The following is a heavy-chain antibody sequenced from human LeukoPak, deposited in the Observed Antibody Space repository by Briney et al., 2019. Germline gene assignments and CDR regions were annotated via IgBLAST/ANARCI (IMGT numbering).Heavy chain of an antibody. CDR3: ARDSGSGNNDY. CDR1: GYIFTNYD. CDR2: VSGGKGNT. J-gene: IGHJ4*02. D-gene: IGHD1-26*01. V-gene: IGHV1-3*01. Sequence: GASVKVSCKTSGYIFTNYDINWVRQAPGQGLEWMGWVSGGKGNTKYSEKFQGRITITRDTSATTAYLELSSLRSEDAAVYYCARDSGSGNNDYWGQGTLVTVSS.